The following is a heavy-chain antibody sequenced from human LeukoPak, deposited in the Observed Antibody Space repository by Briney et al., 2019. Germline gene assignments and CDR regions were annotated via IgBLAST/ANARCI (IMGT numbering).Heavy chain of an antibody. V-gene: IGHV3-21*01. CDR1: GFTFSCYS. CDR2: ISSSSSYI. CDR3: ARQESRTGSSRGFDY. J-gene: IGHJ4*02. Sequence: GGSLRLSCAASGFTFSCYSMNWVRQAPGKGLEWVSSISSSSSYIYYADSVKGRFTISRDNAKNSLYLQMNSLRAEDTAVYYCARQESRTGSSRGFDYWGQGTLVTVST. D-gene: IGHD6-13*01.